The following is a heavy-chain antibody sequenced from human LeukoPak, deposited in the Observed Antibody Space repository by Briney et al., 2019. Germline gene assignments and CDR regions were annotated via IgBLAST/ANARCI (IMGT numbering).Heavy chain of an antibody. CDR3: ARQTGSGLFILP. Sequence: PSETLSLTCTVYCVSISSSNSYWGWIRQPPGKGLEWIGCIYYSGNTYYNAPLKSQVSIPIDTSKDQFSLRLTSVTAAETAVYYCARQTGSGLFILPGGQGTLVTVSS. CDR2: IYYSGNT. V-gene: IGHV4-39*01. D-gene: IGHD3/OR15-3a*01. J-gene: IGHJ4*02. CDR1: CVSISSSNSY.